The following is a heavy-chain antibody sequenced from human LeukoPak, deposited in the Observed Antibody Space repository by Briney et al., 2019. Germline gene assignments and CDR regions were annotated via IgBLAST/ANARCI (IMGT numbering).Heavy chain of an antibody. J-gene: IGHJ4*02. D-gene: IGHD2-2*01. CDR3: ARGLFRYCSSTSCSNYLDY. CDR1: GFTFSSYA. CDR2: ISYDGSNK. V-gene: IGHV3-30-3*01. Sequence: GGSLRLSCAASGFTFSSYAMHWVRQAPGKGLEWVAVISYDGSNKYYADSVKGRFTISRDNSKNTLYPQMNSLRAEDTAVYYCARGLFRYCSSTSCSNYLDYWGQGTLVTVSS.